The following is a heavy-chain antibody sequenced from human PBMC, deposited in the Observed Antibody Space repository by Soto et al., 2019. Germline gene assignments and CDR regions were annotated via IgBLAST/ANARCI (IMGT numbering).Heavy chain of an antibody. CDR2: ISAYNGNT. V-gene: IGHV1-18*01. J-gene: IGHJ4*02. D-gene: IGHD3-9*01. CDR3: ATLTRRCFDY. CDR1: GYTFTSYG. Sequence: ASVKVSCKASGYTFTSYGISWVRQAPGQGLEWMGWISAYNGNTNYAQKLQGRVTMTADTSTSTAYMELSSLRSEDTAVYYCATLTRRCFDYWGQGTLVTVSS.